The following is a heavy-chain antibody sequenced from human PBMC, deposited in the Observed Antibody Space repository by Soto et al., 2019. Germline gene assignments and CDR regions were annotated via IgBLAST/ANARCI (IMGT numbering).Heavy chain of an antibody. J-gene: IGHJ5*02. CDR1: GGSISSYY. CDR2: IYYSGST. CDR3: ARTPDYGDYAVWFDP. Sequence: QVQLQESGPGLVKPSETLSLTCTVSGGSISSYYWSWIRQPPGKGLEWIGYIYYSGSTNYNPSLKSRVTISVDTSKNQFSLKLSSVTAADTAVYYCARTPDYGDYAVWFDPRGQGTLVTVSS. D-gene: IGHD4-17*01. V-gene: IGHV4-59*01.